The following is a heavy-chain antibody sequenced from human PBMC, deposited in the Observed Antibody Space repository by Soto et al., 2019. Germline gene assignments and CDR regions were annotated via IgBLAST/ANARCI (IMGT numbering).Heavy chain of an antibody. V-gene: IGHV3-30-3*01. CDR1: GFTFSSYA. CDR3: AKVGQLPDY. J-gene: IGHJ4*02. Sequence: GGSLRLSCAASGFTFSSYAMHWVRQAPGKGLEWVAVISYDGSNKYYADSVKGRFTISRDNSKNTLYLQMNSLRAEDTAVYYCAKVGQLPDYWGQGTLVTVSS. D-gene: IGHD6-13*01. CDR2: ISYDGSNK.